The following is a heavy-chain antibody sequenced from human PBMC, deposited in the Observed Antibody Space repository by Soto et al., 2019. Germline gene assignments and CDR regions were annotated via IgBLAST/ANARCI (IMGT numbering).Heavy chain of an antibody. CDR2: INEDGREK. J-gene: IGHJ5*02. CDR1: GFTFRSFW. Sequence: PGGSLRLSCAASGFTFRSFWMSWARQAPGKGLEWVASINEDGREKYYVDSVKGRFTISRDNAKNSLYLQMNSLRAEDTAVYYCARGPSIAARRRSNWFDLWGQGTLVTVST. CDR3: ARGPSIAARRRSNWFDL. D-gene: IGHD6-6*01. V-gene: IGHV3-7*05.